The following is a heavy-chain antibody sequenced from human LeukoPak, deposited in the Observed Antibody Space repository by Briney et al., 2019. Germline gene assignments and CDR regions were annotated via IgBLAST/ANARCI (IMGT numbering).Heavy chain of an antibody. CDR1: GGSISSSSYY. J-gene: IGHJ5*02. CDR3: NGGNGIWFDP. V-gene: IGHV4-39*07. Sequence: SETLSLTCTVSGGSISSSSYYWGWIRQPPGKGLEWIGSIYYSGSTYYNPSLKSRVTISLDTSKNQFSLKLSSVTAADTAVYYCNGGNGIWFDPWGQGTLVTVSS. CDR2: IYYSGST. D-gene: IGHD4-23*01.